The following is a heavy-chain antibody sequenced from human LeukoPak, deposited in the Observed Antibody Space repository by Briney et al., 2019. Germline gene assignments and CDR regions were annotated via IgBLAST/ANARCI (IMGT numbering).Heavy chain of an antibody. CDR1: GYTFTGYY. D-gene: IGHD4-17*01. Sequence: ASVKVSCKASGYTFTGYYMHWVRQAPGQGLEWMGWINPNSGATNYAQKFQGRVTMTRDTSISTAYMELSRLRSDDTAVYYCARAPTVTTGDYWGQGTLVTVSS. V-gene: IGHV1-2*02. J-gene: IGHJ4*02. CDR2: INPNSGAT. CDR3: ARAPTVTTGDY.